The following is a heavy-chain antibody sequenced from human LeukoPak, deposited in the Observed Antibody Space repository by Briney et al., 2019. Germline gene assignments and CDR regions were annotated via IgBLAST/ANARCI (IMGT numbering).Heavy chain of an antibody. CDR1: GFTFSSYG. Sequence: GGSLRLSCAASGFTFSSYGMHWVRLAPGKGLEWVAVISYDGSNKYYADSVKGRFTISRDNSKNTLYLQMNSLRVEDTAVYYCAKGITVARGAFDIWGQGTMVTVSS. J-gene: IGHJ3*02. CDR3: AKGITVARGAFDI. CDR2: ISYDGSNK. V-gene: IGHV3-30*18. D-gene: IGHD3-16*01.